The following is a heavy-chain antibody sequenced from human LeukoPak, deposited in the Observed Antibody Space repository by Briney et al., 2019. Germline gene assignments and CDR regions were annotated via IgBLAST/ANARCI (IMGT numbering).Heavy chain of an antibody. Sequence: GGSLRLSCAASGFTFSSYAMSWVRQAPGKGLEWVSTISGGGGSTYNADSVKGRFTISSDNSKNTLFLQMNSLRAEDTAVYYCAKEPITVAGSELGYWGQGTLVTVSS. D-gene: IGHD6-19*01. CDR3: AKEPITVAGSELGY. CDR1: GFTFSSYA. V-gene: IGHV3-23*01. CDR2: ISGGGGST. J-gene: IGHJ4*02.